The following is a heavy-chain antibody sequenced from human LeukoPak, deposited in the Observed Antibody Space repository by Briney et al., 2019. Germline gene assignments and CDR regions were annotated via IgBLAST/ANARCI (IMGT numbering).Heavy chain of an antibody. Sequence: PSETLSLTCAVYGGSFSGYYWSWIRQPPGKGLEWIGEINHSGSTNYNPSLKSRVTISVDTSKNQFSLKLSSVTAADTAVYYCARHITYSYYDFWGQGTLVTVSS. D-gene: IGHD5-18*01. J-gene: IGHJ4*02. V-gene: IGHV4-34*01. CDR1: GGSFSGYY. CDR2: INHSGST. CDR3: ARHITYSYYDF.